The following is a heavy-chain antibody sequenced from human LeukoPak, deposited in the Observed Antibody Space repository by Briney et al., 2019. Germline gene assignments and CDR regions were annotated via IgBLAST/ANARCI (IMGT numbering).Heavy chain of an antibody. CDR2: ISRSGTTI. CDR1: GFTFSDYY. J-gene: IGHJ4*02. Sequence: GGSLRLSCAASGFTFSDYYMSWIRQAPGKGLEWVTYISRSGTTIYYADSVKGRFTISRDNAKNSLYLQMYSPRADDTAVYYCARDPEHTAMINFDYWGQGTLVTVSS. D-gene: IGHD5-18*01. V-gene: IGHV3-11*01. CDR3: ARDPEHTAMINFDY.